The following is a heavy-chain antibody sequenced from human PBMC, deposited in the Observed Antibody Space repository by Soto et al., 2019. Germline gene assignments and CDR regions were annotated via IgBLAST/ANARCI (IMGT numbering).Heavy chain of an antibody. D-gene: IGHD2-21*01. CDR1: GFTFGIYD. V-gene: IGHV3-13*01. Sequence: PGGSLRLSCAASGFTFGIYDMHWVRQATGKSLEWVSTINTAGDTYSPGSVKGRFTISRENAKNSLYLQMNSLRVDDMAVYFCVRGRDSGLYYFDSWGQGTLVTVSS. CDR3: VRGRDSGLYYFDS. CDR2: INTAGDT. J-gene: IGHJ4*02.